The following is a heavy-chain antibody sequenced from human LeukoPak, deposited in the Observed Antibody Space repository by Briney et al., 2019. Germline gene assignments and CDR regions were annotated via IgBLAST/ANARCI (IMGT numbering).Heavy chain of an antibody. D-gene: IGHD6-13*01. Sequence: ASVKVSCKASGYTFTGYYIHWVRQAPGQGVEWMGWINPNSDATVSAQKLQGRISMTMDTSITTVYMELSRLTYDDTAVYYCARASGSNWYGKHFDYWGQGTLVTVSS. CDR1: GYTFTGYY. V-gene: IGHV1-2*02. CDR2: INPNSDAT. J-gene: IGHJ4*02. CDR3: ARASGSNWYGKHFDY.